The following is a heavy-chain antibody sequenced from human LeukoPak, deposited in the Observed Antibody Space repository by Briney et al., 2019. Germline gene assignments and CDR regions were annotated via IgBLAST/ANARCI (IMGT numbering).Heavy chain of an antibody. Sequence: SQTLSLTCAVSGGSISSGGYSWSWIRQPPGKGLEWIVYIYHSGSTYYNPSLKSRATISVDRSKNQFSLKLSSVTAADTAVYYCARQYSYGTFDYWGQGTLVTVSS. CDR3: ARQYSYGTFDY. CDR2: IYHSGST. D-gene: IGHD5-18*01. J-gene: IGHJ4*02. V-gene: IGHV4-30-2*01. CDR1: GGSISSGGYS.